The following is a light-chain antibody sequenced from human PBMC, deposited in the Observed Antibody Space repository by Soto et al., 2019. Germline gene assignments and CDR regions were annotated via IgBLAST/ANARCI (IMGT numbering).Light chain of an antibody. CDR2: AAS. Sequence: DTQMTQSPSSLSASVGDRVTITCRASQGIYNYLAWYQQKPGKGPKILIYAASSLVSGVPTQIRGSGSGKDFTLTISSLKPENVANSYCQKCNSAKFTFGPGTKVDIK. CDR3: QKCNSAKFT. CDR1: QGIYNY. J-gene: IGKJ3*01. V-gene: IGKV1-27*01.